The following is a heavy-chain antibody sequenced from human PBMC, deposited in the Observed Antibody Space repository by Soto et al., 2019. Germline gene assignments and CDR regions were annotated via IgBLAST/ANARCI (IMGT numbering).Heavy chain of an antibody. Sequence: GGSLRLSCAASGFTFSSYGMHWVRQAPGKGLEWVAVISYDGSNKYYADSVKGRFTISRDNSKNTLYLQMNSLRGEDTAVYYCAKDRSENFWVYYYAMDVWGQGTAVTVSS. V-gene: IGHV3-30*18. D-gene: IGHD6-19*01. CDR2: ISYDGSNK. CDR3: AKDRSENFWVYYYAMDV. J-gene: IGHJ6*02. CDR1: GFTFSSYG.